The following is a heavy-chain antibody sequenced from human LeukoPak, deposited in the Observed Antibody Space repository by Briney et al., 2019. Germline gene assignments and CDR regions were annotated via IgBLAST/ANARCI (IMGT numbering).Heavy chain of an antibody. D-gene: IGHD6-19*01. J-gene: IGHJ4*02. CDR3: ARTVVPGIAVADY. V-gene: IGHV3-66*01. CDR1: GFTVSSNY. Sequence: GGSLRLSCAASGFTVSSNYMSWVRQAPGKGLEWVSVIYSGGSTYYADSVKGRFTISRDNSKNTLYLQMNSLRAEDTAVYYCARTVVPGIAVADYGGQGTLVTVSS. CDR2: IYSGGST.